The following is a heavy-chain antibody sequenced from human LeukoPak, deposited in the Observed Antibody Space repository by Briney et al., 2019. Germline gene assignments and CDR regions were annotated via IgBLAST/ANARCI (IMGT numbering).Heavy chain of an antibody. J-gene: IGHJ4*02. D-gene: IGHD3-22*01. Sequence: PSETLSLTCIVSGVSSNTYYWSWIRQPPGKGLEWIGYIHNRGATRYNPSLKSRVTISADTSKNHFSLNLTSVTAADTAVYYCARFTIDDTSGHFDYWGQGNLVTVSS. V-gene: IGHV4-59*08. CDR2: IHNRGAT. CDR1: GVSSNTYY. CDR3: ARFTIDDTSGHFDY.